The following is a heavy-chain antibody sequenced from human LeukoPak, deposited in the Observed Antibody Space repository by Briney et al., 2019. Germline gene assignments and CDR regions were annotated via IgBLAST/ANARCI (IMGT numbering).Heavy chain of an antibody. J-gene: IGHJ4*02. Sequence: GASVKVSCKASGYTFTNYYIHWVRQAPGQGLEYMGWIKPYTGSTSYAQKFQGRVTMTRDTSISTAYMDVTTLRSDDTAVYYCATMGAKTFDHWGQGTLVTVSS. D-gene: IGHD1-26*01. CDR1: GYTFTNYY. V-gene: IGHV1-2*02. CDR3: ATMGAKTFDH. CDR2: IKPYTGST.